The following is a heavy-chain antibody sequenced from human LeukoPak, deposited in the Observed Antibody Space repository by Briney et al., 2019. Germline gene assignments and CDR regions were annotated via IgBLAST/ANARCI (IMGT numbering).Heavy chain of an antibody. J-gene: IGHJ4*02. CDR2: INPSSGGT. CDR1: GFTFTGYY. V-gene: IGHV1-2*02. Sequence: ASVKVSCKTSGFTFTGYYIHWVRQAPGQRLEWLGWINPSSGGTDYAQKFQGRVTMTEDTSTDTAYMELSSLRSEDTAVYYCATFITMSNFDYWGQGTLVTVSS. CDR3: ATFITMSNFDY. D-gene: IGHD3-10*02.